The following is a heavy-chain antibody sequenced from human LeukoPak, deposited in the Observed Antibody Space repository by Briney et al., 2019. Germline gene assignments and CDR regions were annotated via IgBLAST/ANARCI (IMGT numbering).Heavy chain of an antibody. V-gene: IGHV3-7*03. Sequence: GGSLRLSCAASGFTFSSYWMTWVRQAPGKGLEWVANINQDGGEKNYVDSVRGRFTISRDNSKNTLYLQMNSLRAEDTAIYYCAKVVGLFDEYFQHWGQGTLVTVSS. CDR3: AKVVGLFDEYFQH. CDR1: GFTFSSYW. D-gene: IGHD3-10*01. J-gene: IGHJ1*01. CDR2: INQDGGEK.